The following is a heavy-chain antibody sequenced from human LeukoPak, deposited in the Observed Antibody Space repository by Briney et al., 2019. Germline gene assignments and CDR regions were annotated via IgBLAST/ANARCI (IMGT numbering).Heavy chain of an antibody. V-gene: IGHV1-69*05. CDR1: GGTFSSYA. J-gene: IGHJ5*02. Sequence: SVKVSCKASGGTFSSYAISWVRQAPGQGLEWMGGIIPTFGTANYAQKFQGRVTITTDESTSTAYMELSSLRSEDTAVYYCASTIPSSGSWFDPWGQGTLVTVSS. D-gene: IGHD1-26*01. CDR3: ASTIPSSGSWFDP. CDR2: IIPTFGTA.